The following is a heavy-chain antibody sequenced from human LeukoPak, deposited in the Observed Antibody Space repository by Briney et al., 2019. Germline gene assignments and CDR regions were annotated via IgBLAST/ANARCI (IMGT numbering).Heavy chain of an antibody. J-gene: IGHJ6*02. CDR3: AKAPPSSYYYYGMDV. D-gene: IGHD6-13*01. V-gene: IGHV3-23*01. CDR2: ISGSGGST. CDR1: GFTFSSYA. Sequence: PGGSLRLSCAASGFTFSSYAMSWVRQAPGKGLEWVSAISGSGGSTYYADSVKGRFTVPRDISKNTLYLQMNSLRAEDTAVYYCAKAPPSSYYYYGMDVWGQGTTVTVSS.